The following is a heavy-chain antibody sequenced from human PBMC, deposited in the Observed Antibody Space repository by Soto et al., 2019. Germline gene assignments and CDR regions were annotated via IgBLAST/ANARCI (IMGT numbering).Heavy chain of an antibody. CDR3: ARGPYYYGSGSYYKPAY. CDR1: GFTFSSYA. CDR2: ISYDGSNK. Sequence: PGGSLRLSCAASGFTFSSYAMHWVRQAPGKGLEWVAVISYDGSNKYYADSVKGRFTISRDNSKNTLYLQMNSLRAEDTAVYYCARGPYYYGSGSYYKPAYWGQGTLVTVSS. J-gene: IGHJ4*02. D-gene: IGHD3-10*01. V-gene: IGHV3-30-3*01.